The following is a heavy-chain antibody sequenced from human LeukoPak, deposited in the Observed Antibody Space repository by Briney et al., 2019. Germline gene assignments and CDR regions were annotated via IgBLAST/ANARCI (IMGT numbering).Heavy chain of an antibody. D-gene: IGHD5-18*01. Sequence: GGSLRLSCAASGFTFDDYGMSWVRQAPGKGLEWDSGINWNGGSTGYADSVKGRFTISRDNAKNSLYLQMNSLRAEDTALYYCARDRGVDTAMVNWFDPWGQGTLVTVSS. J-gene: IGHJ5*02. CDR1: GFTFDDYG. CDR3: ARDRGVDTAMVNWFDP. CDR2: INWNGGST. V-gene: IGHV3-20*04.